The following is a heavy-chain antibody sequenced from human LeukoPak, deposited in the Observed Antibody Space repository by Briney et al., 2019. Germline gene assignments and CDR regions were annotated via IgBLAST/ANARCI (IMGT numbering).Heavy chain of an antibody. V-gene: IGHV1-69*06. CDR2: IIPMSGTV. D-gene: IGHD1-26*01. CDR3: ARARLGIKLSKRYSSNAFDI. J-gene: IGHJ3*02. Sequence: SVKVSCKASGGTFSTFGISWVRQAPGQGLEWMGGIIPMSGTVNNAQKFQGRVTITADKSTGTAYMELSSLRSDDTAVYYCARARLGIKLSKRYSSNAFDIWGQGTMVTVSS. CDR1: GGTFSTFG.